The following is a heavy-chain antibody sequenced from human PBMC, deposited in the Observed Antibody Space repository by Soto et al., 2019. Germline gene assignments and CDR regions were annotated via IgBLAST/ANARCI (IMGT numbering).Heavy chain of an antibody. D-gene: IGHD1-26*01. J-gene: IGHJ4*02. V-gene: IGHV4-59*01. CDR1: GDSITGSY. CDR2: IYHSGTT. CDR3: ARDMPYAAGSLAAWDY. Sequence: SETLSLTCTVSGDSITGSYWSWIRQPPGKTLEWIGYIYHSGTTTYNPSLKSRVSISVDTSKNQFSLRLTSVIAADTAVYYCARDMPYAAGSLAAWDYWGKGIMVTVS.